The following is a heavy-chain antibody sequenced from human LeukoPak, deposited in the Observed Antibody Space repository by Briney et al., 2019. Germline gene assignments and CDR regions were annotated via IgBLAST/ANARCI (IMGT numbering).Heavy chain of an antibody. D-gene: IGHD3-9*01. CDR3: ARMGGYDILTGYSPPYYYYYMDV. V-gene: IGHV4-4*09. CDR2: IYTSGST. CDR1: GGSISSYY. J-gene: IGHJ6*03. Sequence: SETLSLTCTVSGGSISSYYWSWIRQPPGKGLEWIGYIYTSGSTNYNPSLKSRVTISVDTSKNQFSLKLSSVTAADTAVYYCARMGGYDILTGYSPPYYYYYMDVWGKGTTVTVSS.